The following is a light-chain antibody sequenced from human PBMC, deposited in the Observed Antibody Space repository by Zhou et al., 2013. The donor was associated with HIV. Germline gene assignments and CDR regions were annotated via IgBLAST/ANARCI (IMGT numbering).Light chain of an antibody. CDR3: QQYHDYSPWT. CDR2: RAS. J-gene: IGKJ1*01. CDR1: QTISTW. Sequence: DIQITQSPSTLSASVGDSVIITCRASQTISTWLAWYQQKPGKAPKLLIYRASNLESGVPSRFSGSGSGTEFTLTISSLQPDDFATYYCQQYHDYSPWTFGQGTKVEIK. V-gene: IGKV1-5*03.